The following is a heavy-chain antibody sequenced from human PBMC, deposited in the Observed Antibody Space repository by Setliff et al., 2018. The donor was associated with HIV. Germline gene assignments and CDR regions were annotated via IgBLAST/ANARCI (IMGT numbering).Heavy chain of an antibody. CDR1: GGSIDSTDYY. V-gene: IGHV4-39*07. CDR3: ARPRRVRSRAWYWFDI. CDR2: IFYSGRT. Sequence: PSETLSLTCTVSGGSIDSTDYYWGWIRQPPGKGLEWIGSIFYSGRTTYNPSLRSRVTISVDTSKNQCSLSLTSVTAADTAVYYCARPRRVRSRAWYWFDIWGQGTLVTVSS. J-gene: IGHJ5*02. D-gene: IGHD6-19*01.